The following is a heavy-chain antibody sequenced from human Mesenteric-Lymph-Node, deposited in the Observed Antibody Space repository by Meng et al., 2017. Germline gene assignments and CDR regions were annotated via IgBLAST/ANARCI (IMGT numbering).Heavy chain of an antibody. Sequence: PALTLSRACTSPSSSVIGQAFYWGWIRQLPGKALEWIECMHCIRVSNYNRCLTKQLAISVNTSKNHSARPLYTVTAADTAVYYCAKYRYDSSAESNVFDPWGQGTLVTVSS. J-gene: IGHJ5*02. CDR1: SSSVIGQAFY. D-gene: IGHD3-22*01. V-gene: IGHV4-31*01. CDR2: MHCIRVS. CDR3: AKYRYDSSAESNVFDP.